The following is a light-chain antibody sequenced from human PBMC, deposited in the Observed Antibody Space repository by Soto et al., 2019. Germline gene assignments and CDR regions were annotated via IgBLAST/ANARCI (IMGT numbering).Light chain of an antibody. V-gene: IGKV1-17*01. CDR2: AAS. Sequence: IPMTQSPSSLSASVGDRLSITCRASQVITNDLGWYQQKPGKAPKRLIYAASTLQSGVPSRFSGSGSGTEFTLTISSLQPEDVATYYCLQLNTYPRTFGQGTKVEIK. CDR1: QVITND. J-gene: IGKJ1*01. CDR3: LQLNTYPRT.